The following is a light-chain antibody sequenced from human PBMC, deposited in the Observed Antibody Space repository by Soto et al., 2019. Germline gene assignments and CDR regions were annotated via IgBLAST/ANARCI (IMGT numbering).Light chain of an antibody. J-gene: IGKJ4*01. CDR3: QQYGSSPST. CDR2: GAS. V-gene: IGKV3-20*01. CDR1: QSVSSSY. Sequence: EIVFTQSPGTLSFSPGERATLSCRASQSVSSSYLAWYQQKPGQAPRLLIYGASSRATGIPDRFSGSGSGTDFTLTISRLEPEDFAVYYCQQYGSSPSTFGGGTKVDIK.